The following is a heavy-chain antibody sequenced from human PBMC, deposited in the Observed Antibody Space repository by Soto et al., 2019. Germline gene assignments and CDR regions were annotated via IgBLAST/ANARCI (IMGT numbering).Heavy chain of an antibody. CDR3: ARGALIAARRYFDL. Sequence: LSETLSLTCTVSGGSISSGGYYWSWIRQHPGKGLEWIGYIYDSGYSYSNPSLRSRLTISIDTSKSQFSLKLNSVTAADTAVYYCARGALIAARRYFDLWGQGTLVTVSS. CDR1: GGSISSGGYY. V-gene: IGHV4-31*03. D-gene: IGHD6-6*01. J-gene: IGHJ4*02. CDR2: IYDSGYS.